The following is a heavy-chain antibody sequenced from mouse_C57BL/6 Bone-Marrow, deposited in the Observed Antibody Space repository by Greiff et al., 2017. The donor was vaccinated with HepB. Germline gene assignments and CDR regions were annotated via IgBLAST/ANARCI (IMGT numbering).Heavy chain of an antibody. CDR1: GFTFSSYG. J-gene: IGHJ4*01. CDR3: RGDYYAMDY. V-gene: IGHV5-6*01. Sequence: EVQVVESGGDLVKPGGSLKLSCAASGFTFSSYGMSWVRQTPDKRLEWVATISSGGSYTYYPDSVKGRFTISRDNAKNTLYLQMSSLKSEDTAMYYCRGDYYAMDYWGQGTSVTVSS. CDR2: ISSGGSYT.